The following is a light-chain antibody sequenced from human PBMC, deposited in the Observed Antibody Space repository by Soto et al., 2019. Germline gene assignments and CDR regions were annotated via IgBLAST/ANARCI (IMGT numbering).Light chain of an antibody. CDR2: DAS. Sequence: EIVLTQSPGTLSLSPGERATLSCRASQSVSSNYLAWYQQKPGQAPRLLMYDASSRATGIPDRFSGSGSGTDFTLTFSRLEPEDFAVYYCQQYGSSPATFGGGTKVDI. CDR3: QQYGSSPAT. J-gene: IGKJ4*01. V-gene: IGKV3-20*01. CDR1: QSVSSNY.